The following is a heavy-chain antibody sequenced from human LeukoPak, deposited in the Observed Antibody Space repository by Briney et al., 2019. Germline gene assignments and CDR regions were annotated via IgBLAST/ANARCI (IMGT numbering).Heavy chain of an antibody. Sequence: PSETLSLTCIVSGXSISSYYWSWIRQPPGKGLEWIGYIYYSGNINYNPSLKSRVTVSVDTSKNLFSLKLSSVTAADTAVYYCARPVAGTNGWFDPWGQGTLVTVSS. CDR1: GXSISSYY. V-gene: IGHV4-59*01. CDR2: IYYSGNI. J-gene: IGHJ5*02. CDR3: ARPVAGTNGWFDP. D-gene: IGHD6-19*01.